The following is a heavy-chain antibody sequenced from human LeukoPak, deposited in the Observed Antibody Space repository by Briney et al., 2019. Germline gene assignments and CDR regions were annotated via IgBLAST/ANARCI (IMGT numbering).Heavy chain of an antibody. J-gene: IGHJ5*02. D-gene: IGHD2-2*01. CDR2: IGAYNAYT. Sequence: ASVKVSCKASGYTFSSYGISWVRQAPGQGLEWMGSIGAYNAYTNYAQRFQGRVTVTTETSTTTAYMELRSLRSDDTAVYYCARDPAPATAPPGWFDTWGQGTLVTVSS. CDR1: GYTFSSYG. CDR3: ARDPAPATAPPGWFDT. V-gene: IGHV1-18*01.